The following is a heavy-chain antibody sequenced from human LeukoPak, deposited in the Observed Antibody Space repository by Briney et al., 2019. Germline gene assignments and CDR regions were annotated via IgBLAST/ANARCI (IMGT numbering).Heavy chain of an antibody. CDR3: ARVGYYDFWNVYYGDPGAFDI. J-gene: IGHJ3*02. Sequence: GGSLRLSCAASGFTFSSYAMHWVRQAPGKGREWVAVISYDGSNKYYADSVKGRFTISRDNSKNTLYLQMNRLRAEDTAVYYCARVGYYDFWNVYYGDPGAFDIWGQGTMVTAYS. CDR1: GFTFSSYA. V-gene: IGHV3-30-3*01. D-gene: IGHD3-3*01. CDR2: ISYDGSNK.